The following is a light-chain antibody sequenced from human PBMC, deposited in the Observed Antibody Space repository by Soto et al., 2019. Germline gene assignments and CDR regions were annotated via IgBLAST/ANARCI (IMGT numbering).Light chain of an antibody. CDR3: HHSYSTPPVT. J-gene: IGKJ2*01. Sequence: DIQMTQSPSSLSASVGDRVTITCRASQSISSYLNWYQQKPGKAPKLLNYAASSLQSGVPSRFSGSGSGTDFALTISSLQPEDFATYYCHHSYSTPPVTFGQGNKLEIK. CDR2: AAS. V-gene: IGKV1-39*01. CDR1: QSISSY.